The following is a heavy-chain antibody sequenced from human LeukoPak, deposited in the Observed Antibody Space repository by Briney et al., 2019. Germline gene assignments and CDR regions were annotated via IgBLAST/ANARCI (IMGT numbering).Heavy chain of an antibody. CDR2: IDNSGGYT. D-gene: IGHD5-24*01. J-gene: IGHJ3*01. CDR3: AKDIQLST. Sequence: GGSLRLSCAASGFTFGTYAMSWVRQAPGKGLEWVSTIDNSGGYTYYADSVKGRFTISRDNSKNTLSLQMNSLRVEDTAIYYCAKDIQLSTWGLGTMVTVSS. CDR1: GFTFGTYA. V-gene: IGHV3-23*01.